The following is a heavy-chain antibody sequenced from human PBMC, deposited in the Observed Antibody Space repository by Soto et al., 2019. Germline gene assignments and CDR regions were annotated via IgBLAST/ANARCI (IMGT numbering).Heavy chain of an antibody. D-gene: IGHD4-17*01. CDR2: IYYSGGT. J-gene: IGHJ4*02. CDR1: GGSISSYY. CDR3: ARDYGGNRGFDS. Sequence: PSETLSLTCTISGGSISSYYWTWIRQPPGKGLEWIGYIYYSGGTNYNPSLESRVTMSVDTSKHQFSLRLTSVTSADTAVYFCARDYGGNRGFDSWGQGALVTVSS. V-gene: IGHV4-59*01.